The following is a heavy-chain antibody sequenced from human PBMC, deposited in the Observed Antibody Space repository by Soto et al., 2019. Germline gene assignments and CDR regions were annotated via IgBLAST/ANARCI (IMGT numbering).Heavy chain of an antibody. V-gene: IGHV4-59*01. CDR3: ARYGDYIFDY. J-gene: IGHJ4*02. CDR2: IYYSGST. D-gene: IGHD4-17*01. CDR1: GGSISNYY. Sequence: SETLSLTCTVSGGSISNYYWSWIRQPPGKGLEWIGYIYYSGSTIYNPSLKSRVTISVDTSKSQFSLRLTSVTAADTAMYYCARYGDYIFDYWGQGTLVTVSS.